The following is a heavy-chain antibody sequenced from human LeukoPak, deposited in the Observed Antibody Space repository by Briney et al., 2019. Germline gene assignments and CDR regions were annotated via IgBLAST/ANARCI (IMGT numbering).Heavy chain of an antibody. D-gene: IGHD3-22*01. CDR3: ARDSVRYYDSSGRFDY. CDR2: INPSGGST. Sequence: GASVKVSCKASGYTFTSYYMHWVRQAPGQGLEWMGIINPSGGSTSYAQKFQGRVTMTRDTSTSTVYMELSSLRSEDTAVYYCARDSVRYYDSSGRFDYWGQGTLVTVSS. V-gene: IGHV1-46*01. CDR1: GYTFTSYY. J-gene: IGHJ4*02.